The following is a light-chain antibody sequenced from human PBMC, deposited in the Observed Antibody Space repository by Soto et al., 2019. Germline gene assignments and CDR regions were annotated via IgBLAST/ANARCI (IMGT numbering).Light chain of an antibody. J-gene: IGKJ4*01. CDR1: QSVSSN. Sequence: MKQSPAALSVTTGERATLSCRASQSVSSNLAWYQQKPGQARRLLIDDSSNRATGIPARFSGSGSGTDFTLTISLLEHEDVADYYCQQRSNWLTFGRGTMVDIK. CDR2: DSS. CDR3: QQRSNWLT. V-gene: IGKV3-11*01.